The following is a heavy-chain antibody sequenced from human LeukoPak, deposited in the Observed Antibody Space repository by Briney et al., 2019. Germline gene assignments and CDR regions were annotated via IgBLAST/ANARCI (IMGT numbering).Heavy chain of an antibody. CDR2: INHSGST. J-gene: IGHJ4*02. D-gene: IGHD1-26*01. CDR1: GGSFSGYY. Sequence: SETLSLTCAVYGGSFSGYYWSWIRQPPGKGLEWIGEINHSGSTNYNPSLKSRVTISVDTSKNQFSLKLGSVTAADTAVYYCARHTVNVGATKWGQGTLVTVSS. CDR3: ARHTVNVGATK. V-gene: IGHV4-34*01.